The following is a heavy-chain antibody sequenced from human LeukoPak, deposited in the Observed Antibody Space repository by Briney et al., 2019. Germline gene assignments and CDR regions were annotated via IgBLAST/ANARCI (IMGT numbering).Heavy chain of an antibody. CDR2: ISYDGSNK. CDR1: GFTFSSYA. CDR3: AKVAHYYGSGSYYEYYFDY. Sequence: HTGGSLRLSCAASGFTFSSYAMHWVRQAPGKGLEWVAVISYDGSNKYYADSVKGRFTISRDNSKNTLYLQMISLRAEDTAVYYCAKVAHYYGSGSYYEYYFDYWGQGTLVTVSS. V-gene: IGHV3-30-3*01. D-gene: IGHD3-10*01. J-gene: IGHJ4*02.